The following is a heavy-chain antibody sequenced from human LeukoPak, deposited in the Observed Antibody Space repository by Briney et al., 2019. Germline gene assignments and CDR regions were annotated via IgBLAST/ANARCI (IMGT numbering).Heavy chain of an antibody. D-gene: IGHD3-22*01. J-gene: IGHJ4*02. V-gene: IGHV1-46*01. CDR3: ARAPRPPWDDSSGLDY. CDR2: INPNGGST. Sequence: GASVKVSCKASGYTLTNYYMHWVRQAPGQGLEWMGIINPNGGSTSYAQKFQGRVTMTRDTSTSTVYMDLSSLRSEDTAVYYCARAPRPPWDDSSGLDYWGQGTLVTVSS. CDR1: GYTLTNYY.